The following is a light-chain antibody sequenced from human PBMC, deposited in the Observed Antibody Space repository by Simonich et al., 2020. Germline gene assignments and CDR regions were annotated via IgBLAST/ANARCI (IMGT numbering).Light chain of an antibody. CDR3: QQYYSYPIT. CDR1: QGISRY. Sequence: VTQSPSSLSASTGDRVTITCRASQGISRYLAWYQQKPGEAPKLLIYAASTLQSGVPSRFSGSGSGTDFTLTISCLQSEDFATYYCQQYYSYPITFGQGTRLEIK. V-gene: IGKV1-8*01. CDR2: AAS. J-gene: IGKJ5*01.